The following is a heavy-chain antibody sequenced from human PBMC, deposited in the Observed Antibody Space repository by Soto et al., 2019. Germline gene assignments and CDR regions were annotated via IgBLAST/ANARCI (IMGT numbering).Heavy chain of an antibody. J-gene: IGHJ4*02. CDR3: ARVTVAGRLDY. CDR2: IKQDGSEK. Sequence: GGSLRLSFAASGFTFSSYWMSWVRQAPGKGLEWVANIKQDGSEKYYVDSVKGRFTISRDNAKNSLYLQMNSLRAEDTAVYYCARVTVAGRLDYWGQGTLVTVSS. V-gene: IGHV3-7*01. D-gene: IGHD6-19*01. CDR1: GFTFSSYW.